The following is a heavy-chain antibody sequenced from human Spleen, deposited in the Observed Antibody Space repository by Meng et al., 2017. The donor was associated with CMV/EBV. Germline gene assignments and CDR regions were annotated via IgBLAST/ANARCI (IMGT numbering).Heavy chain of an antibody. J-gene: IGHJ4*02. CDR3: ARGVYYDSSGYYLF. Sequence: CAVWDGCFSVYWRRWFRQPPGKGLEWIGAINPSGSTNSTPSLESRGTISVDTCKDEFSLKLSSVTDADTAVYYCARGVYYDSSGYYLFGGQGTLVTVSS. CDR1: DGCFSVYW. D-gene: IGHD3-22*01. CDR2: INPSGST. V-gene: IGHV4-34*01.